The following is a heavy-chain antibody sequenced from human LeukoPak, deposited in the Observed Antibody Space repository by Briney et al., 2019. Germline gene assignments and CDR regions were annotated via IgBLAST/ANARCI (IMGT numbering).Heavy chain of an antibody. CDR3: ARGPAYYYDSSGRRGYYFDY. CDR2: MNPNSGNT. J-gene: IGHJ4*02. D-gene: IGHD3-22*01. CDR1: GYTFTSYD. V-gene: IGHV1-8*01. Sequence: ASVKVSCKASGYTFTSYDINWVRQATGQGLEWMGWMNPNSGNTGYAQKFQGRVTMTRNTSISTAYMELSSLRSEDTAVYYCARGPAYYYDSSGRRGYYFDYWGQGTLVTVSS.